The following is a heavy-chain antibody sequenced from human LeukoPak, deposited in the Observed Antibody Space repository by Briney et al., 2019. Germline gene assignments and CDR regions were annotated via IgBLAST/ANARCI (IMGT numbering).Heavy chain of an antibody. J-gene: IGHJ4*02. CDR3: ARGYGSSWYVSNFDY. D-gene: IGHD6-13*01. CDR2: IYHSGST. V-gene: IGHV4-38-2*02. CDR1: GYSISSGYY. Sequence: SETLSLTCIVSGYSISSGYYWGWIRQPPGKGLEWIGSIYHSGSTYYNLSLKSRVTISVDTSKNQFSLKLRSVTAADTAVYYCARGYGSSWYVSNFDYWGQGTLVTVSS.